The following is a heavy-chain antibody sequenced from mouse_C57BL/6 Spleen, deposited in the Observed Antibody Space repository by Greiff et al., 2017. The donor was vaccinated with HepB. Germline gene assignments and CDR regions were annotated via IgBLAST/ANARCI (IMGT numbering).Heavy chain of an antibody. D-gene: IGHD2-4*01. J-gene: IGHJ2*01. V-gene: IGHV7-3*01. CDR1: GFTFPDYY. CDR2: IRNKANGYTT. Sequence: EVKVVESGGGLVQPGGSLSLSCAASGFTFPDYYMSWVRQPPGKALEWLGFIRNKANGYTTEYSSSVKGRFTISRDNTQSILYLQMNALRAEDSATYYYAGDYDAVYDFDYWGQGTTVTVSS. CDR3: AGDYDAVYDFDY.